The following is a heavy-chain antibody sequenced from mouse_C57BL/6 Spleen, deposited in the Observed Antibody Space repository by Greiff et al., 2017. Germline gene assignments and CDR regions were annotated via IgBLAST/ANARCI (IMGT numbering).Heavy chain of an antibody. J-gene: IGHJ4*01. Sequence: VQLQQSGAELVMPGASVKLSCKASGYTFTSYWMHWVKQRPGQGLEWIGEIDPSDSYTNYNQKFKGKSTLTVDKSSSTAYMQLSSLTSEDSAVYYCARGDKYYYAMDYWGQGTSVTVSS. CDR3: ARGDKYYYAMDY. V-gene: IGHV1-69*01. CDR2: IDPSDSYT. D-gene: IGHD3-3*01. CDR1: GYTFTSYW.